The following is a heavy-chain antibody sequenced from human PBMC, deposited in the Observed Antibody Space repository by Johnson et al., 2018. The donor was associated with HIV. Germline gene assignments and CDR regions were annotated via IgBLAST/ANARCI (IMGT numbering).Heavy chain of an antibody. CDR3: AKERQLVRAFDI. V-gene: IGHV3-23*04. Sequence: VESGGGLVQPGGSLRLSCAASGFTFSSYAMSWVRQAPGKGLEWVSATTPSGGGTYYADSVKGRFTISRDNSKNTLYLQMNSLRPEDTAVYYCAKERQLVRAFDIWGQGTMVTVSS. CDR1: GFTFSSYA. D-gene: IGHD6-6*01. J-gene: IGHJ3*02. CDR2: TTPSGGGT.